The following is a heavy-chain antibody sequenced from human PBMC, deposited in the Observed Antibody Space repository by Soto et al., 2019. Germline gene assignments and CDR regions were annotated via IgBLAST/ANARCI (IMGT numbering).Heavy chain of an antibody. D-gene: IGHD2-15*01. CDR3: AGLQAVLTAHDAFDI. CDR1: GFTFSNYA. CDR2: ISHDGTNK. J-gene: IGHJ3*02. Sequence: QVQLVESGGGVVQPGRSLRLSCAASGFTFSNYAMHWVRQAPGKGLGWVAVISHDGTNKYYADSVKGRFTISRHNTQNAVSLQLTGLKPGNTAVQYFAGLQAVLTAHDAFDIWGPVTTVAVCS. V-gene: IGHV3-30-3*01.